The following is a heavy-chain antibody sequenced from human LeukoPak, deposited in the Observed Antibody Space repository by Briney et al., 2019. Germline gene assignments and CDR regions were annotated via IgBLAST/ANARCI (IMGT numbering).Heavy chain of an antibody. D-gene: IGHD3-22*01. V-gene: IGHV3-21*01. CDR3: ARDEVGYDSSGYTVDWFDP. Sequence: GGSLRLSCAASGFTFSSYAMHWVRQAPGKGLEWVSSISSSSSYIYYADSVKGRFTISRDNAKNSLYLQMNSLRAEDTAVYYCARDEVGYDSSGYTVDWFDPWGQGTLVTVSS. J-gene: IGHJ5*02. CDR1: GFTFSSYA. CDR2: ISSSSSYI.